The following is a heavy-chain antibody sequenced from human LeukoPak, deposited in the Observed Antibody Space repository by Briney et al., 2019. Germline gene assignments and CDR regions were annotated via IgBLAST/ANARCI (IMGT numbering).Heavy chain of an antibody. CDR1: GITFSSYS. J-gene: IGHJ4*02. V-gene: IGHV3-21*01. CDR3: ARAMYCFEY. Sequence: PGGSLRLSCAASGITFSSYSMNWVRQAPGKGLEWVSSISSSSSFIYYADSVKGRFTISRDSAKNSLYLQMNSLRDEDTAVYSCARAMYCFEYWGQGTLVTVSS. CDR2: ISSSSSFI.